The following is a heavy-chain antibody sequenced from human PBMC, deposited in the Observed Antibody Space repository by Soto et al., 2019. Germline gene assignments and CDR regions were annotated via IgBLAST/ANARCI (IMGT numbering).Heavy chain of an antibody. CDR1: GFTVSSYA. Sequence: EVQLLESGGGLVQPGGSLRLSCAASGFTVSSYAMNWVRQAPGKGLEWVSAISGSGVITYYADSVKGRFTISRDNSKNTLYLQINSLRAEDTSVYYCAKVALMTTGTKVLDSGQGTLVTVSA. J-gene: IGHJ4*02. D-gene: IGHD4-17*01. V-gene: IGHV3-23*01. CDR3: AKVALMTTGTKVLD. CDR2: ISGSGVIT.